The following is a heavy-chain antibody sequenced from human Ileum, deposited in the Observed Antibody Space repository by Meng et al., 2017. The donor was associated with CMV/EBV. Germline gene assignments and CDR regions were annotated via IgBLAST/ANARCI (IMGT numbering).Heavy chain of an antibody. J-gene: IGHJ4*02. CDR1: GVSLSTSGGG. V-gene: IGHV2-5*01. CDR3: AQQKDSSSWYYFDY. CDR2: IYWNDDK. D-gene: IGHD6-13*01. Sequence: FSGVSLSTSGGGVGWIRQAPGKSLEWLESIYWNDDKRYSTCLKSRLTTTKDNSKNQVVLTMTDMEPVDTATYYCAQQKDSSSWYYFDYWGQGTLVTVSS.